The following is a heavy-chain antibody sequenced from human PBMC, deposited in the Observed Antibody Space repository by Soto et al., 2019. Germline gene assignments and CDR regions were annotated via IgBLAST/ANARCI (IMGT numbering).Heavy chain of an antibody. J-gene: IGHJ4*02. CDR1: GGSISSGDYY. CDR2: IYYSGST. Sequence: QVQLQESGPGLVKPSQTLSLTCTVSGGSISSGDYYWSWIRQPPGKGLEWIGYIYYSGSTYYNPSLKSRITISVDTSKNQFSLKLSSVTAADTAVYYCARNDYGDQKPPFPDYWGQGTLVTVSS. D-gene: IGHD4-17*01. V-gene: IGHV4-30-4*01. CDR3: ARNDYGDQKPPFPDY.